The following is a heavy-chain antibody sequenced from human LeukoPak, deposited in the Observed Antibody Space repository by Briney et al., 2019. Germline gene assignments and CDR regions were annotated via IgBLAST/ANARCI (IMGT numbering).Heavy chain of an antibody. CDR3: AREVVDYGGNSDFDY. D-gene: IGHD4-23*01. Sequence: TSETLSLTCTVSGGSISSSSYYWGWIRQPPGKGLEWIGSIYYSGSTYYNPSLKSRVTISVDTSKNRFSLKLSSVTAADTAVYYCAREVVDYGGNSDFDYWGQGTLVTVSS. J-gene: IGHJ4*02. CDR1: GGSISSSSYY. CDR2: IYYSGST. V-gene: IGHV4-39*02.